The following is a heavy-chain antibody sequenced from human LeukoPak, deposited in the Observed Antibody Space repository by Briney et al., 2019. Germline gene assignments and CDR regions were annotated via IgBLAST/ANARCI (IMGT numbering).Heavy chain of an antibody. Sequence: GGSLRLSCAASGFTFNNYAMSWVRQPPGKGLEWVSAVNGDGDSTYYADSVKGRFTVSRDSSKNTLSLQMNSLRAEDTAIYYCAKPLYMTTVPRGGFDSWGQGALVTVSS. CDR2: VNGDGDST. CDR3: AKPLYMTTVPRGGFDS. D-gene: IGHD4-17*01. CDR1: GFTFNNYA. J-gene: IGHJ4*02. V-gene: IGHV3-23*01.